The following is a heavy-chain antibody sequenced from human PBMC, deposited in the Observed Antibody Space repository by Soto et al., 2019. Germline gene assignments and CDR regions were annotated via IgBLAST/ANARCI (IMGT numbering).Heavy chain of an antibody. CDR1: GFSLTTRGVG. CDR2: IYWDDDK. D-gene: IGHD3-10*01. Sequence: QITLKESGPTLVKPTQTLTLTCTFSGFSLTTRGVGVGWIRQPPGKALECLALIYWDDDKRYSPSLQSRLSITKDTSKIQVVLTMTNMDPVDTATYYCAHIPSYYQYDWFDPWGQGTLVTVSS. V-gene: IGHV2-5*02. CDR3: AHIPSYYQYDWFDP. J-gene: IGHJ5*02.